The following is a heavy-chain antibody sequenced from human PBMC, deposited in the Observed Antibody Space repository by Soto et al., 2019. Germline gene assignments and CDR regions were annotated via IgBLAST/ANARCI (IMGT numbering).Heavy chain of an antibody. CDR1: GGSISSGGYY. V-gene: IGHV4-31*03. CDR3: AREARLGIREKYFDY. CDR2: IYYSGST. J-gene: IGHJ4*02. D-gene: IGHD7-27*01. Sequence: QVQLQESGPGLVKPSQTLSLTCTVSGGSISSGGYYWSWIRQHPGKGLEWIGYIYYSGSTYYNPSLKSRVTISVDTSKNQFSLKLSSVTAADTAVYYCAREARLGIREKYFDYWGQGTLVTASS.